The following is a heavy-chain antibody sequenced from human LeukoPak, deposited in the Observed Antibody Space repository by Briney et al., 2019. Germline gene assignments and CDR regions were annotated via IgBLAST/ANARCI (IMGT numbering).Heavy chain of an antibody. D-gene: IGHD6-19*01. V-gene: IGHV3-74*01. CDR1: GFTFSKYW. Sequence: GGSLRLSCAASGFTFSKYWMLWVRQAPGKGLESVSRINTDGTVTTYADSVKGRFTVSGDNADNTMFLQMNSVRDEGTAVYYCATKQWLAPPPDSWGQGTPVTVSS. J-gene: IGHJ4*02. CDR3: ATKQWLAPPPDS. CDR2: INTDGTVT.